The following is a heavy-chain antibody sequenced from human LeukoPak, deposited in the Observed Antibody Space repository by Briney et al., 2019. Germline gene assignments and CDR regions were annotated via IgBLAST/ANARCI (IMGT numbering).Heavy chain of an antibody. CDR1: GFKFDDYA. CDR3: AKGRTESYVVDN. D-gene: IGHD3-16*01. CDR2: ISWDSQDK. J-gene: IGHJ4*02. Sequence: GGSLRLSCTASGFKFDDYAMHWVRQVPGKGLEWVSGISWDSQDKSYADSVKGRLTTSRDNAKNSLYLQMDSLRPEDAALYYCAKGRTESYVVDNWGQGTLLTVSS. V-gene: IGHV3-9*01.